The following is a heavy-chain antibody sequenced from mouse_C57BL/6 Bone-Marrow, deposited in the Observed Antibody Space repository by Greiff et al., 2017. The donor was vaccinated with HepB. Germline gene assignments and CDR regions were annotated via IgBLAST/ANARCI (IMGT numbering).Heavy chain of an antibody. CDR1: GYTFTSYW. J-gene: IGHJ4*01. D-gene: IGHD1-1*01. CDR2: IHPNSGST. V-gene: IGHV1-64*01. Sequence: VQLQQSGAELVKPGASVKLSCKASGYTFTSYWMHWVKQRPGQGLEWIGMIHPNSGSTNYNEKFKSKATLTVDKSSSTAYMELRSLTSEDSAVYYCARGTTDYYAMDYWGQGTSVTVSS. CDR3: ARGTTDYYAMDY.